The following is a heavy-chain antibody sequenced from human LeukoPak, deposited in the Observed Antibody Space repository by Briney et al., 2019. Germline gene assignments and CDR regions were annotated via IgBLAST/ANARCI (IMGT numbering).Heavy chain of an antibody. CDR1: GFTFSSYA. J-gene: IGHJ4*02. D-gene: IGHD4-23*01. CDR2: ISGSGGST. V-gene: IGHV3-23*01. Sequence: GGSLRLSCAASGFTFSSYAMSWVRQAPGKGLEWASAISGSGGSTYYADSVKGRFTISRDNSKNTLYLQMNSLRAEDRAVYYCAKLYARVTRYYFDYWGQGTLVTVSS. CDR3: AKLYARVTRYYFDY.